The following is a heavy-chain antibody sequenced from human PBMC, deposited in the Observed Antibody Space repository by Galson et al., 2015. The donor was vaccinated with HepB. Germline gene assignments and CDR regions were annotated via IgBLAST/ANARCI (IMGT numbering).Heavy chain of an antibody. D-gene: IGHD2-15*01. Sequence: LSLTRTVSGGSISSGSYYWSWIRQPAGKGLEWIGRIYTSGSTNYNPSLKSRVTMSVDTSKNQFSLKLSSVTAADTAVYYCARDNEVVVAAIPWFDPWGQGTLVTVSS. V-gene: IGHV4-61*02. J-gene: IGHJ5*02. CDR3: ARDNEVVVAAIPWFDP. CDR1: GGSISSGSYY. CDR2: IYTSGST.